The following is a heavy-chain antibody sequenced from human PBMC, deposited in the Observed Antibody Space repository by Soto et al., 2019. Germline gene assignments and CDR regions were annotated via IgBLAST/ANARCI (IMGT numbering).Heavy chain of an antibody. D-gene: IGHD3-22*01. Sequence: SVKVSCKASGGTFSSYTISWVRQAPGQGLEWMGRIIPILGIANYAQKFQGRVTITADKSTSTAYMELSSLRSEDTAVYYCARRYYDSSGYYNFDYWGQGTLVTVSS. CDR2: IIPILGIA. CDR3: ARRYYDSSGYYNFDY. V-gene: IGHV1-69*02. J-gene: IGHJ4*02. CDR1: GGTFSSYT.